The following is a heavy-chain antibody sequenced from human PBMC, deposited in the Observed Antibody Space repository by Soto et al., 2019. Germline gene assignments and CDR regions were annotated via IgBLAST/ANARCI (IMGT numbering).Heavy chain of an antibody. Sequence: QVQLVESGGGVVQPGRSLRLYCEASGFTFSSYGMHWVRQAPGKGLEWVAVISYDGRSEHDADSVKGRFTISRDTSKNPLYLQMNSLRVEDTALYYCARGGGSGAVRQRRGFDYWAQGTLVTVSS. CDR3: ARGGGSGAVRQRRGFDY. V-gene: IGHV3-30*03. J-gene: IGHJ4*02. CDR2: ISYDGRSE. D-gene: IGHD3-10*01. CDR1: GFTFSSYG.